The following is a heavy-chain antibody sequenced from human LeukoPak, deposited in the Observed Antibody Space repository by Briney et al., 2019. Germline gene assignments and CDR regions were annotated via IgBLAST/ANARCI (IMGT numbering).Heavy chain of an antibody. Sequence: GGSLRLSCAASGFTFSSYSMNWVRQAPGKGLEWVSSISSSSSYIYYADSVKGRFTISRDNAKNSLYLQMNSLRAEDTAVYYCAREGGPSAGTIFGVAITPFDAWGQGTLVTVSS. V-gene: IGHV3-21*01. J-gene: IGHJ5*02. D-gene: IGHD3-3*01. CDR3: AREGGPSAGTIFGVAITPFDA. CDR2: ISSSSSYI. CDR1: GFTFSSYS.